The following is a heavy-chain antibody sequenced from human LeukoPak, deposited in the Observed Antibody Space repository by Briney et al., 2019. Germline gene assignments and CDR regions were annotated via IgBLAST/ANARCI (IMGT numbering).Heavy chain of an antibody. D-gene: IGHD2-2*01. CDR1: GFTFSSYE. Sequence: PGGSLRLSCAASGFTFSSYEMNWVRQAPGKGLEWVSLINRRGHTFYADSVKGRFTISRDNAKNSLYLQMNSLRAEDTAVYYCARRSSSQDFDSWGQGTLVTVSS. V-gene: IGHV3-48*03. CDR2: INRRGHT. CDR3: ARRSSSQDFDS. J-gene: IGHJ4*02.